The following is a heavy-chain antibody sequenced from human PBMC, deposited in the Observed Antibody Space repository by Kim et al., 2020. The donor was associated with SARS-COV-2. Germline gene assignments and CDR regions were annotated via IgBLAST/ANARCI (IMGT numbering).Heavy chain of an antibody. Sequence: SETLSLTCTVSGGSISSGGYYWSWIRQHPGKGLEWIGYIYYSGSTYYNPSLKSRVTISVDTSKNQFSLKLSSVTAADTAVYYCARDRGGQVVRGVIISFRNWFDPWGQGTLVTVSS. J-gene: IGHJ5*02. V-gene: IGHV4-31*03. D-gene: IGHD3-10*01. CDR3: ARDRGGQVVRGVIISFRNWFDP. CDR1: GGSISSGGYY. CDR2: IYYSGST.